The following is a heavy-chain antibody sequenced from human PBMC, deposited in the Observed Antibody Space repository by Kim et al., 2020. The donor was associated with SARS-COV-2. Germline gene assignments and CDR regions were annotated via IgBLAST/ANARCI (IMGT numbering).Heavy chain of an antibody. Sequence: SETLSLTCAVYGGSFSGYYWSWIRQPPGKGLEWIGEINHSGSTNYNPSLKSRVTISVDTSKNQFSLKLSSVTAADTAVYYCARGRVSSGWYQYYFDYWGQGTLVTVSS. D-gene: IGHD6-19*01. CDR2: INHSGST. CDR3: ARGRVSSGWYQYYFDY. CDR1: GGSFSGYY. J-gene: IGHJ4*02. V-gene: IGHV4-34*01.